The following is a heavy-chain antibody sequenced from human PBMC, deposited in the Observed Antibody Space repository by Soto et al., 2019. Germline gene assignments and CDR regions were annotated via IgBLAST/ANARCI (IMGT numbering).Heavy chain of an antibody. V-gene: IGHV4-4*02. CDR3: AREVSSIQGFDY. Sequence: QVQLQESGPGLVKPSETLSLTCVVSGGSINSSYWWHWVLQPPGKGLEWIGEISHGGSTNFNPSLKSRATISVDKSKYHLSLKLDSVTAADTAVYYGAREVSSIQGFDYWGPGTLVTVSS. J-gene: IGHJ4*02. CDR2: ISHGGST. D-gene: IGHD6-19*01. CDR1: GGSINSSYW.